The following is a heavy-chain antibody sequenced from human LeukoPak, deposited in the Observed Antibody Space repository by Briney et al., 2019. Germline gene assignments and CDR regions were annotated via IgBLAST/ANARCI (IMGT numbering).Heavy chain of an antibody. CDR1: GGSISSYY. Sequence: PSETLSLTCTVSGGSISSYYWSWIRQPPGKGLEWIGEINHSGSTNYNPSLKSRVTISVDTSKNQFSLKLSSVTAADTAVYYCARDGVLWGQGTLVTVSS. D-gene: IGHD3-16*01. V-gene: IGHV4-34*01. CDR3: ARDGVL. CDR2: INHSGST. J-gene: IGHJ4*02.